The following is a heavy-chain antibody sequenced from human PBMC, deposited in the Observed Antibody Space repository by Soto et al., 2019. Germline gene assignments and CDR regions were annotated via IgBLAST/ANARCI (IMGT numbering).Heavy chain of an antibody. CDR2: IHYSGST. CDR1: GGSISSSSYY. V-gene: IGHV4-61*05. J-gene: IGHJ4*02. D-gene: IGHD3-3*01. Sequence: NPSETLSLTCTVSGGSISSSSYYWSWIRQPPGKGLEWIGYIHYSGSTKYNPSLKSRVTISADTSKNQFSLKLSSVTAADAAVYYCARGHYDFWSGYFATIDYWGQGTLVTVSS. CDR3: ARGHYDFWSGYFATIDY.